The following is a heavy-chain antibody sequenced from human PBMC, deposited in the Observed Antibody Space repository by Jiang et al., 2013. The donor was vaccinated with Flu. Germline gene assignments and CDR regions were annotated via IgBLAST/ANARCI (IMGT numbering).Heavy chain of an antibody. J-gene: IGHJ5*02. CDR2: IIPILGIA. CDR3: ARGDYGGNSVS. D-gene: IGHD4-23*01. Sequence: SGAEVKKPGSSVKVSCKASGGTFSSYAISWVRQAPGQGLEWMGRIIPILGIANYAQKFQGRVTITADKSTSTAYMELSSLRSEDTAVYYCARGDYGGNSVSWGQGTLVTVSS. CDR1: GGTFSSYA. V-gene: IGHV1-69*04.